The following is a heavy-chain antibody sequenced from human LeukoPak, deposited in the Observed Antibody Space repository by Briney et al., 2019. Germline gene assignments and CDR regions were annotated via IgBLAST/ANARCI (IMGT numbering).Heavy chain of an antibody. V-gene: IGHV3-23*01. CDR2: ISGSGGST. Sequence: GGSLRLSCAASGFTFSSYAMSWVRQAPGKGLEWVSAISGSGGSTYYADSVKGRFTISRDNSKNTLYLQMNSLRAEDTAVYYCVTSKQLAAFFDYWGQGTLVTVSS. J-gene: IGHJ4*02. D-gene: IGHD6-6*01. CDR1: GFTFSSYA. CDR3: VTSKQLAAFFDY.